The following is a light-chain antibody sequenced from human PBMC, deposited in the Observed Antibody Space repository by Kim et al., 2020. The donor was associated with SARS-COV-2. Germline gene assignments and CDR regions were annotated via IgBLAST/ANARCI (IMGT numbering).Light chain of an antibody. J-gene: IGKJ5*01. CDR3: QQYGSSPIT. V-gene: IGKV3-20*01. CDR1: QSVSSSS. Sequence: EIVLTQSPATLSLSPGERATLSCRASQSVSSSSLAWYQQKPGQAPRLLIYGASGRATGIPDRFSGSGSGTDFTLTISRLAPEDVALYYCQQYGSSPITFGQGTRLEIK. CDR2: GAS.